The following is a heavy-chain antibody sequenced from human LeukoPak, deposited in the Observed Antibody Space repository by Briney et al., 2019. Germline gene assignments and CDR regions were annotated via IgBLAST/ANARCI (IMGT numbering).Heavy chain of an antibody. D-gene: IGHD2-2*02. CDR2: IRYDGSNK. J-gene: IGHJ4*02. Sequence: GGSLRLSCAASGFTFSSYGMHWVRQAPGKGLEWVAFIRYDGSNKYYADSVKGRFTISRDNSKNPLYLQMNSLRAEDTAVYYCAKDRPDCSSTSCYRTFDYWGQGTLVTVSS. V-gene: IGHV3-30*02. CDR1: GFTFSSYG. CDR3: AKDRPDCSSTSCYRTFDY.